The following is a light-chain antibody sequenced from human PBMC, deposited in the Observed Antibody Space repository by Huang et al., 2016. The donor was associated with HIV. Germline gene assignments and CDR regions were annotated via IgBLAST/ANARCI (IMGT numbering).Light chain of an antibody. Sequence: DILLTQSPSSLSASVGDRVTIACRASQNINTYLNWYQQKPGKAPNLLSHSASTLQTGVPARFSGSGSWTDFTLTVNSLQPEDSATYYCQQGYSALITFGQGTRL. V-gene: IGKV1-39*01. CDR3: QQGYSALIT. J-gene: IGKJ5*01. CDR1: QNINTY. CDR2: SAS.